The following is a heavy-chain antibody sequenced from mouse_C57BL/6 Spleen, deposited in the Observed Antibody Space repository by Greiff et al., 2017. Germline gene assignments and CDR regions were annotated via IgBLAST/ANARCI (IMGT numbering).Heavy chain of an antibody. CDR1: GFTFSDYY. Sequence: EVKLVESEGGLVQPGSSMKLSCTASGFTFSDYYMAWVRQVPEKGLEWVANINYDGSSTYYLDSLKSRFIISRDNAKNILYLQMSSLKSEDTATYYCARESYYGNYYAMDYWGQGTSVTVSS. J-gene: IGHJ4*01. CDR3: ARESYYGNYYAMDY. V-gene: IGHV5-16*01. D-gene: IGHD2-1*01. CDR2: INYDGSST.